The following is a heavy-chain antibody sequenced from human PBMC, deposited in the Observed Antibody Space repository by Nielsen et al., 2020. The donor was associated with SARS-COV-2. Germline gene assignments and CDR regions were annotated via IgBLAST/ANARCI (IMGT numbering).Heavy chain of an antibody. D-gene: IGHD1-26*01. J-gene: IGHJ3*02. CDR3: AGAPRLGGAFDI. CDR2: ISYDGSNK. Sequence: GESLKISCAASGFTFSSYGMHWVRQAPGKGLEWVAVISYDGSNKYYADSVKGRFTISRDNSKNTLYLQMNSLRAEDTAVYYCAGAPRLGGAFDIWGQGTMVTVSS. V-gene: IGHV3-30*03. CDR1: GFTFSSYG.